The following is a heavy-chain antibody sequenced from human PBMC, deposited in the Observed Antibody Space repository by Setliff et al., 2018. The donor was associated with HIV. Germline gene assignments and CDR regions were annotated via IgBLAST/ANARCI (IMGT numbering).Heavy chain of an antibody. J-gene: IGHJ4*02. CDR1: GGSISSSS. CDR3: TRGDY. Sequence: HPSETLSLTCTVSGGSISSSSYYWGWIRQPPGKGLEWISYITSTGSTIFYADSVKGRFTISRDNAKTSVYMQMNSLRAEDTAVYYCTRGDYWGQGTLVTVSS. V-gene: IGHV3-48*03. CDR2: ITSTGSTI.